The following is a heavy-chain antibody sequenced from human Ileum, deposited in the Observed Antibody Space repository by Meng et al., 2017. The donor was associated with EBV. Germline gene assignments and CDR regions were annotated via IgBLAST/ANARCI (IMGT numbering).Heavy chain of an antibody. CDR2: IYYSGST. Sequence: HVQLPESGPGLVKPSDTLSLTCAVSGNSISSTNWCGWIRQPPGKGLEWIGYIYYSGSTSYNPSLKSRVTMSVDTSKNQFSLNLNSVTAVDTAVYYCARNVPGTSAYYDWGQGTLVTVSS. V-gene: IGHV4-28*01. CDR1: GNSISSTNW. CDR3: ARNVPGTSAYYD. D-gene: IGHD3-22*01. J-gene: IGHJ4*02.